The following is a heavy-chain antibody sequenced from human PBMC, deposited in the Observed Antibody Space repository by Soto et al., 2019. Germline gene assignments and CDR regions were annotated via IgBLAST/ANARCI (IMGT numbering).Heavy chain of an antibody. V-gene: IGHV1-69*13. Sequence: SVKVSCKASGGTFSSYAISWVRQAPGQGLEWMGGIIPIFGTANYAQKFQGRVTITADESTSTAYMELSSLRSEDTAVYYCARDGGYSGYDYGYWGQGTLVTVSS. CDR2: IIPIFGTA. CDR1: GGTFSSYA. J-gene: IGHJ4*02. CDR3: ARDGGYSGYDYGY. D-gene: IGHD5-12*01.